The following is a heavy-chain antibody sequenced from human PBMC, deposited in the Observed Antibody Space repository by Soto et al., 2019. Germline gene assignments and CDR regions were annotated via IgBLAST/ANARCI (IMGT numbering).Heavy chain of an antibody. CDR1: GLTFSSYG. D-gene: IGHD1-1*01. CDR2: IWYDGRNK. Sequence: GGSLRLSCAASGLTFSSYGMHWVRQAPGKGLEWVAVIWYDGRNKYYADSVKGRFSISRDNSKNTLYLQMNSLRAEDTAVYYCARDYNHYFDYWGQGTLVTVSS. V-gene: IGHV3-33*01. CDR3: ARDYNHYFDY. J-gene: IGHJ4*02.